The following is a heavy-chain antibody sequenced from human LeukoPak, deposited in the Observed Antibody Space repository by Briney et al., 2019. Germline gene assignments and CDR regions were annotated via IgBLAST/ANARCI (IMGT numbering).Heavy chain of an antibody. J-gene: IGHJ4*02. CDR3: ARKQIAGDFDY. Sequence: SETLSLTCTVSGGSISSSSYYWGWIRQPPGKGLEWIGSIYYSGSTYYNPSLKSRVTISVDTSKNQFSLKLSSVTAADTAVYYCARKQIAGDFDYWGQGALVTVSS. CDR1: GGSISSSSYY. V-gene: IGHV4-39*01. CDR2: IYYSGST. D-gene: IGHD6-13*01.